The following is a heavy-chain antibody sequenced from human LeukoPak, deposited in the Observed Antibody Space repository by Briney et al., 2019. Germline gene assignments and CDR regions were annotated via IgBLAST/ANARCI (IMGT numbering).Heavy chain of an antibody. V-gene: IGHV1-46*01. D-gene: IGHD6-13*01. Sequence: GPSVKLSCNASGYTFTSYYMDWVRQAPGQWLVCMGLINPNGTNTNYAPKFRGGVTMTRDTSKSTVYMDLISLSSEDTAMYFCAREESAGYFDFWGQGTLVTVSS. CDR1: GYTFTSYY. CDR2: INPNGTNT. CDR3: AREESAGYFDF. J-gene: IGHJ4*02.